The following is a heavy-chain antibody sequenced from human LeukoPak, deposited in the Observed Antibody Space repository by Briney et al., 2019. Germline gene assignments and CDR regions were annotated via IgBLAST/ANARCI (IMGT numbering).Heavy chain of an antibody. CDR1: GFTFSTYS. Sequence: GGSLRLSCAASGFTFSTYSMNWVRQAPGKGLEWVSFISTSSSYIYYADSVKGRFTISRDNAKNSLYLQMNSLRAEDTAVYYCARGAYGGNRYFDYWGQGTLVTVSS. J-gene: IGHJ4*02. CDR2: ISTSSSYI. D-gene: IGHD4-23*01. V-gene: IGHV3-21*01. CDR3: ARGAYGGNRYFDY.